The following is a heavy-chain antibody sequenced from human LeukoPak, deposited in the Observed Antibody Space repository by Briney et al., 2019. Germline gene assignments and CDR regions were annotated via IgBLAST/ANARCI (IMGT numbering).Heavy chain of an antibody. CDR3: AKNGVEMARLGWFDP. Sequence: GGSLRLSCAASGFTFSSYAMGWVRQAPGKGLEWVSAISGSGGSTHYADSVKGRFTISRDNSKNTLYLQMNSLRAEDTAVYYCAKNGVEMARLGWFDPWGQGTLVTVSS. CDR2: ISGSGGST. D-gene: IGHD5-24*01. J-gene: IGHJ5*02. CDR1: GFTFSSYA. V-gene: IGHV3-23*01.